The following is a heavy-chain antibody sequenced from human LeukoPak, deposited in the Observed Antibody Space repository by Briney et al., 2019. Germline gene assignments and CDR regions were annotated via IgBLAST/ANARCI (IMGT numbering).Heavy chain of an antibody. CDR3: AREPPSWQS. J-gene: IGHJ4*02. V-gene: IGHV3-7*01. D-gene: IGHD5-12*01. Sequence: GGSLRLSCAASGFTFSSYWMSWVRQAPGEGMEGVAKIKQDGSEKYYVDSVKGRFTISRDNAKNSLYLQMNSLRAQGTAVYYCAREPPSWQSWGQGTLVTVSS. CDR1: GFTFSSYW. CDR2: IKQDGSEK.